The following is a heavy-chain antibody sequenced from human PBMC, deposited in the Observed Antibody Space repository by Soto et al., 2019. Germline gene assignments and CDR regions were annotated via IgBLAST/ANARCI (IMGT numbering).Heavy chain of an antibody. CDR3: ARASSEYDDYDSSGYYSFFFDY. CDR2: ISSISSYT. V-gene: IGHV3-21*01. CDR1: VFTFSSYD. Sequence: GSLRLSCAASVFTFSSYDMSWVRQAPGKGLEWVSAISSISSYTNYADSVKGRFTISRDNAKNSLYLQMNSLRAEDTAVYYCARASSEYDDYDSSGYYSFFFDYWGQGTLVTVSS. J-gene: IGHJ4*02. D-gene: IGHD3-22*01.